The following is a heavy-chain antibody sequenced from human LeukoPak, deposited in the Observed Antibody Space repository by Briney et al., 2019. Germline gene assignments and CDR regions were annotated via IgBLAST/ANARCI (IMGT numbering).Heavy chain of an antibody. V-gene: IGHV4-39*01. Sequence: KPSETLSLTCTVSGDSINSRSYYWGWIRQPPGKGLEWIGSIYYSGITYYNPSLKSRVTISVDTSENQFSLRLISVTAADTAVYYCARHFPPMDYSGWKQGWFDPWGQGTLVSVSS. CDR2: IYYSGIT. CDR1: GDSINSRSYY. CDR3: ARHFPPMDYSGWKQGWFDP. J-gene: IGHJ5*02. D-gene: IGHD6-19*01.